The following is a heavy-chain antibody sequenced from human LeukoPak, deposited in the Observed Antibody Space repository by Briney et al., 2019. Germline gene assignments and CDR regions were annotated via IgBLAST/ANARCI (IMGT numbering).Heavy chain of an antibody. CDR3: ARGPETYYYDSSGYYPNDY. V-gene: IGHV1-18*01. CDR1: GGSFSSYS. Sequence: ASVKVSFKAFGGSFSSYSFNWVRQAPGQGLEWMGWISAYNGNTNYAQKLQGRVTMTTDTSTSTAYMELRSLRSDDTAVYYCARGPETYYYDSSGYYPNDYWGQGTLVTVSS. CDR2: ISAYNGNT. D-gene: IGHD3-22*01. J-gene: IGHJ4*02.